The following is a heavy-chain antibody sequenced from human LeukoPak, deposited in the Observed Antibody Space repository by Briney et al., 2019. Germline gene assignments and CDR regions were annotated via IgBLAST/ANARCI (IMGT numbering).Heavy chain of an antibody. D-gene: IGHD5-12*01. CDR3: AIPPTYSGYDYGVGFDY. CDR2: ISGSGGST. CDR1: GFTFDDYA. Sequence: PGGSLRLSCAVSGFTFDDYAMHWVRQVPGKGLEWVSGISGSGGSTYYADSVRGRFTISRDNSKNTLYLQMNSLRAEDTAVYYCAIPPTYSGYDYGVGFDYWGQGTLVTVSS. V-gene: IGHV3-23*01. J-gene: IGHJ4*02.